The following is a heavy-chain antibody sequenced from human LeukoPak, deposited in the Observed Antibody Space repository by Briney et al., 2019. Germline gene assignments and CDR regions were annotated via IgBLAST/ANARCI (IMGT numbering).Heavy chain of an antibody. CDR2: ISAYNGNT. CDR1: GGTFSSYA. D-gene: IGHD2-15*01. CDR3: ARDGHGSGGTLTDY. Sequence: ASVKVSCKASGGTFSSYAISWVRQAPGQGLEWMGWISAYNGNTNYAQKLQGRVTMTTDTSTSTAYMELRSLRSDDTAVYYCARDGHGSGGTLTDYWGQGTLVTVSS. V-gene: IGHV1-18*01. J-gene: IGHJ4*02.